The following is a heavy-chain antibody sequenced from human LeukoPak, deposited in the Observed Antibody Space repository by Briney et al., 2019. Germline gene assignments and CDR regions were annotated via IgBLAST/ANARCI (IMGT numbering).Heavy chain of an antibody. CDR3: ARSPEYTGYDLYY. D-gene: IGHD5-12*01. V-gene: IGHV4-34*12. CDR1: GGSFSGYY. CDR2: VVHGGST. Sequence: SETLSLTCAVYGGSFSGYYWSWIRQPPGKGLEWIGEVVHGGSTDYNPSLKSRVTISVDKSKNQFSLRLSSVTAADTAVYYCARSPEYTGYDLYYWGQGTLVTVSS. J-gene: IGHJ4*02.